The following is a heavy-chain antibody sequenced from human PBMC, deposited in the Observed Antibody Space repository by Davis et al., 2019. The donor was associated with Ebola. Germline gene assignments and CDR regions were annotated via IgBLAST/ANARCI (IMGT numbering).Heavy chain of an antibody. V-gene: IGHV4-30-4*01. Sequence: SETLSLTCTVSGGSISSGDYYWSWIRQPPGKGLKWIGYIYYSGSTYYNPSLKSRVTISVDTSKNQFSLKLSSVTAADTAVYYCATSHSSGWLGYWGQGTLVTVSS. J-gene: IGHJ4*02. CDR1: GGSISSGDYY. CDR3: ATSHSSGWLGY. CDR2: IYYSGST. D-gene: IGHD6-19*01.